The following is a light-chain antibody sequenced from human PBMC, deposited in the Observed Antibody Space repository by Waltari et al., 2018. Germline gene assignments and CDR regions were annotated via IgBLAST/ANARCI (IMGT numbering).Light chain of an antibody. CDR3: QQYNDWYS. J-gene: IGKJ2*03. CDR1: QSVANN. CDR2: DAS. V-gene: IGKV3-15*01. Sequence: EKVLTQSPVTLSVSPGEEVTLSCRASQSVANNLAWYQVRPGQASRLVIYDASTRASGIPARFSGSGSGTEVTLTISGLQSEDCALYYCQQYNDWYSFGQGTKVDI.